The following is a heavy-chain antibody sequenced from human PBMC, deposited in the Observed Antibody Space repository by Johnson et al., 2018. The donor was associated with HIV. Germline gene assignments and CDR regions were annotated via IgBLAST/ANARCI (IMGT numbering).Heavy chain of an antibody. CDR2: ISSDGSNK. V-gene: IGHV3-30-3*01. Sequence: QMLLVESGGGVVQPGRSLRLSCAASGLTFSTYAMHWVRQAPGKGLAWVAVISSDGSNKYYADSVKGRFTISRDNSKNTLYLHMNSLRAEDTAVYYCARATRGGTYYNFWSGYDRELGAFDIWGQGTMVTVSS. CDR1: GLTFSTYA. J-gene: IGHJ3*02. CDR3: ARATRGGTYYNFWSGYDRELGAFDI. D-gene: IGHD3-3*01.